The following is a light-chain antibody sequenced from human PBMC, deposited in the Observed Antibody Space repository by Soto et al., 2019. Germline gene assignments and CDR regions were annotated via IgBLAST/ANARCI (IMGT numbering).Light chain of an antibody. V-gene: IGLV1-40*01. CDR2: GNS. J-gene: IGLJ1*01. CDR3: QSYDSSLSVYV. CDR1: SSNIGAGYD. Sequence: QAVVTQPPSVSGAPGQRVTISCTGSSSNIGAGYDVHWYQQLPGTAPKLLIYGNSNRPSGVPDRFSGSKSGTSASLAITGLQAEDEADYYCQSYDSSLSVYVFGTGTKLNVL.